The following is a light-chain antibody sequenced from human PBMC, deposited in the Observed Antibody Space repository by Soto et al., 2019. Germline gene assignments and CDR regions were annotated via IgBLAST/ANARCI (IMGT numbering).Light chain of an antibody. CDR3: QQHNQWPIT. J-gene: IGKJ5*01. CDR1: QDVSRY. CDR2: AAS. V-gene: IGKV1-9*01. Sequence: QFTRSPSSLSSSVGDRVTITCRASQDVSRYLAWYQQKPGKAPQLLIYAASSLQSGVPSRFSGSGSGTEFTLTINSLQSEDSAVYYCQQHNQWPITFGQGTRLEIK.